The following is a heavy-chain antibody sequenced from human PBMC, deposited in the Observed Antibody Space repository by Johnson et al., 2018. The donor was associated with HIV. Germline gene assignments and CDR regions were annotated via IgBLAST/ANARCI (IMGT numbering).Heavy chain of an antibody. Sequence: MQLVESGGGLVQPGGSLRLSCAASGFTFSSYWMHWVRQAPGKGLVWVSRINSDGSSTSYADSVKGRFTISRDNAKNTLYLQMNSLRAEETAVYYCARDAGGGRIVVDYDAFDIWGQGTMVTVSS. CDR1: GFTFSSYW. J-gene: IGHJ3*02. D-gene: IGHD3-22*01. V-gene: IGHV3-74*01. CDR2: INSDGSST. CDR3: ARDAGGGRIVVDYDAFDI.